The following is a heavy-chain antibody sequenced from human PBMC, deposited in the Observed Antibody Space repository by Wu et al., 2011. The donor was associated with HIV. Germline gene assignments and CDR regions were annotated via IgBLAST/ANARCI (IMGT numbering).Heavy chain of an antibody. CDR1: GYRFTTYW. CDR2: IYPGDSDT. D-gene: IGHD3-9*01. Sequence: VQLVQSEVEVKRPGESLKISCKGSGYRFTTYWIGWVRQMPGKGLEWMGIIYPGDSDTTYSPSFQGQVTISADKSINTAYLQWSSLKASDTAMYYCARHGSQFDRLVGGMDVWGPRGPRSPSPQ. J-gene: IGHJ6*01. CDR3: ARHGSQFDRLVGGMDV. V-gene: IGHV5-51*01.